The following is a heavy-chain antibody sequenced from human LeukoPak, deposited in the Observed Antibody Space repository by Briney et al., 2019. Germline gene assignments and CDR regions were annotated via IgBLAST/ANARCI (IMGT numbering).Heavy chain of an antibody. D-gene: IGHD3-22*01. Sequence: EPGRSLRLSCAASGFTFSSYGMSWVRQAPGKGLEWVAGISGSGGSTNYADSVKGRFTISRDNRKNTLYLQMNSLRVEDTAVYFCAKRGVVIRVILVGFHKEAYYFDSWGQGALVTVSS. CDR1: GFTFSSYG. V-gene: IGHV3-23*01. CDR2: ISGSGGST. CDR3: AKRGVVIRVILVGFHKEAYYFDS. J-gene: IGHJ4*02.